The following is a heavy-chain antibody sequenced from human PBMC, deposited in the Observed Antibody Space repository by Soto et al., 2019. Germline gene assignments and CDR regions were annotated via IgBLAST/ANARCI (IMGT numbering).Heavy chain of an antibody. D-gene: IGHD2-21*02. CDR3: AASSEKYCGGDCPPGLS. J-gene: IGHJ4*02. CDR1: GFTFSSYG. CDR2: ISYDGSNK. V-gene: IGHV3-30*03. Sequence: QVQLVESGGGVVQPGRSLRLSCAASGFTFSSYGMHWVRQAPGKGLEWVAIISYDGSNKYYADSVKGRFTISRDNSKNTLYLQMNSLRAEDTAVYYCAASSEKYCGGDCPPGLSWGQGTLVTVSS.